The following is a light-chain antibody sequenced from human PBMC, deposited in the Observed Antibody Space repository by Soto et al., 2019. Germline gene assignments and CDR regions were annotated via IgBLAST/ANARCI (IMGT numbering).Light chain of an antibody. V-gene: IGLV2-14*02. CDR2: EGT. J-gene: IGLJ2*01. CDR1: SSDVGSYNL. CDR3: SSYTSVVV. Sequence: QSALTQPASVSGSPGQSITISCTGTSSDVGSYNLVSWYQQHPGKAPKLMIYEGTTRPSGVSNRFSGSKSGNTASLTISGLQAEDEADYYCSSYTSVVVFGGGTKVTVL.